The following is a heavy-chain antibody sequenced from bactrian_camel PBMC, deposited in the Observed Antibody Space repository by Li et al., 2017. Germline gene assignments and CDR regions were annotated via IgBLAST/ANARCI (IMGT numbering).Heavy chain of an antibody. V-gene: IGHV3S40*01. CDR2: IYTGAGST. J-gene: IGHJ4*01. CDR3: AADVGSMSGNCQPNY. CDR1: GFTASSHC. D-gene: IGHD6*01. Sequence: VQLVESGGGSVQVGGSLRLSCVVSGFTASSHCMGWFHQAPGKEREGVAAIYTGAGSTYYADSVKGRFTISRDDARNTVYLQMNNLKPEDAAIYYCAADVGSMSGNCQPNYWGQGTQVTVS.